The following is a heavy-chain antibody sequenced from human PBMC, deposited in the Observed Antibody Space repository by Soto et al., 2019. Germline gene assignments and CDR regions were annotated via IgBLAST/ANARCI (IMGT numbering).Heavy chain of an antibody. CDR1: GGSITSGGYY. V-gene: IGHV4-31*03. CDR3: ARDVGDYYFDS. CDR2: IYHSGVT. D-gene: IGHD2-21*02. Sequence: QVQLQESGPGLAKPSQTLSLTCTVSGGSITSGGYYGGWIRQHPGKGLEWSGNIYHSGVTYYSPSLKSRLTISVDTSKNQFSLKLSSVTAADTAVYYCARDVGDYYFDSWGQGTLVTVSS. J-gene: IGHJ4*02.